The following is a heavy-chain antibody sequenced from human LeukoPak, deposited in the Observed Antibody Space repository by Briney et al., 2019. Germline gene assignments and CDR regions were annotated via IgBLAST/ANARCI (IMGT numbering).Heavy chain of an antibody. CDR1: GGSISSYY. J-gene: IGHJ6*02. V-gene: IGHV4-59*08. CDR3: ARRSGDYFHGMDV. Sequence: SETLSLTCTVSGGSISSYYWSWIRQPPGKGLEWIGYIYYSGSTNYNPSLKSRVTISVDTSKNQFSLKLSSVTAADTAVYYCARRSGDYFHGMDVWGQGTTVTVSS. CDR2: IYYSGST. D-gene: IGHD2-21*02.